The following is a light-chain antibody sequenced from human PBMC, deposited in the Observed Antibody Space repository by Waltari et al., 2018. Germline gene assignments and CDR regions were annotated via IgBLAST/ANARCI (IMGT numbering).Light chain of an antibody. CDR3: CSDAGNSAPHV. Sequence: QSALTQPASVSGSPGQSITISCTGTSSDVGGYVLVSWYQQHPGKAPKLMIYEGRKRPSGVSNRFSASKSGNTASLTISGLQAEDETDYYCCSDAGNSAPHVFGTGTNVTVL. CDR2: EGR. CDR1: SSDVGGYVL. V-gene: IGLV2-23*01. J-gene: IGLJ1*01.